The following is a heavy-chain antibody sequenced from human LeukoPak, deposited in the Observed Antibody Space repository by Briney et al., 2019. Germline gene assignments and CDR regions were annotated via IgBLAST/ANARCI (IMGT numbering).Heavy chain of an antibody. D-gene: IGHD3-3*01. Sequence: ASAKVSCKASGGTFSSYAISWVRQAPGQGLEWMGGIIPIFGTANYAQKFQGRVTITTDESTSTAYMELSSLRSEDTAVYYCARVSGYLENWFDPWGQGTLVTVSS. V-gene: IGHV1-69*05. CDR2: IIPIFGTA. J-gene: IGHJ5*02. CDR3: ARVSGYLENWFDP. CDR1: GGTFSSYA.